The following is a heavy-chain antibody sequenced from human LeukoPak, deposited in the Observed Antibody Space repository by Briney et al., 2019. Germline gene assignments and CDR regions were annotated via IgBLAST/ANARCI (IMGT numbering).Heavy chain of an antibody. V-gene: IGHV3-30*18. CDR1: GFTFSNYG. CDR2: ISYDGSNK. J-gene: IGHJ4*02. D-gene: IGHD1-26*01. CDR3: AKNSGSTAL. Sequence: GGSLRLSCAASGFTFSNYGMHWVRQAPGKGLEWVAVISYDGSNKYYADSVKGRFTISRDNSKNTLYLQMNSLRAEDTAMYYCAKNSGSTALWGQGTLVTVSS.